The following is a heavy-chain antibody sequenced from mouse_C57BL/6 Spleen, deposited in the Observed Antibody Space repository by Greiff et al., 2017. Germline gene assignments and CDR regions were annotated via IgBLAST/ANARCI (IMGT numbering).Heavy chain of an antibody. V-gene: IGHV1-80*01. D-gene: IGHD2-4*01. Sequence: QVQLKESGAELVKPGASVKISCKASGYAFSSYWMNWVKQRPGKGLEWIGQIYPGDGDTNYNGKFKGKATLTADNSYSTAYMQLSSLTSEDSAVYFCASTMIHYYAMDYWGQGTSVTVSS. CDR2: IYPGDGDT. J-gene: IGHJ4*01. CDR3: ASTMIHYYAMDY. CDR1: GYAFSSYW.